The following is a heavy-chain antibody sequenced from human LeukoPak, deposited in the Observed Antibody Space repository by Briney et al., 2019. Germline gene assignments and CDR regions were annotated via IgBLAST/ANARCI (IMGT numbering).Heavy chain of an antibody. CDR2: ISAYKVNT. Sequence: GSVKVSCKASVYTFTSYGISWVRQAPGQGLEWMRWISAYKVNTNYAQKLQGRVTITTDTSTSTAYMELRSLRSDTTAVYYCARGASDTAMVPYYFDYWGQGTLVRLSS. CDR1: VYTFTSYG. CDR3: ARGASDTAMVPYYFDY. D-gene: IGHD5-18*01. V-gene: IGHV1-18*01. J-gene: IGHJ4*02.